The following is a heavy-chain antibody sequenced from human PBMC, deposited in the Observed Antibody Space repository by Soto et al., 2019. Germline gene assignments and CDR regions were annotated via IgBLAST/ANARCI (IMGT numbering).Heavy chain of an antibody. D-gene: IGHD3-16*02. Sequence: QVQLVQSGAEEKKPGASVKVSCETSGYRFTAYAIHWVRQAPGQRPEWMGWINAANGDTRYAQKFQTRLTITRDTSASTASMDWSSLRFEATAVYYCARPATSPSGGLIGPLDFCGQGNLVAVSS. CDR1: GYRFTAYA. CDR2: INAANGDT. V-gene: IGHV1-3*05. J-gene: IGHJ4*02. CDR3: ARPATSPSGGLIGPLDF.